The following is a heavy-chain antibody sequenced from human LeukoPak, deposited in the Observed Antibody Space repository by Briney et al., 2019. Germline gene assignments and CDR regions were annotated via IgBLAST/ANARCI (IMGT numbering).Heavy chain of an antibody. V-gene: IGHV1-2*02. D-gene: IGHD3-22*01. CDR1: GGTFSSYA. CDR2: INPNSGGT. Sequence: GASVKVSCKASGGTFSSYAISWVRQAPGQGLEWMGWINPNSGGTNYAQKFQGRVTLTGDTSISTAYMELSRLTSDDTAVYYCARAGSSGYYDYWGQGTLVTVSS. J-gene: IGHJ4*02. CDR3: ARAGSSGYYDY.